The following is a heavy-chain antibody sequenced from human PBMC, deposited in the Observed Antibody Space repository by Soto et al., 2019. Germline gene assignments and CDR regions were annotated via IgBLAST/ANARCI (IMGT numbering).Heavy chain of an antibody. CDR1: GFTFSSYS. CDR3: ARAVSPYVLRYFDWSNWFDP. V-gene: IGHV3-21*01. J-gene: IGHJ5*02. CDR2: ISSSSSYI. Sequence: GSLRLSCAASGFTFSSYSMNWVRQAPGKGLEWVSSISSSSSYIYYADSVKGRFTISRDNAKNSLYLQMNSLRAEDTAVYYCARAVSPYVLRYFDWSNWFDPWGQGTLVTVSS. D-gene: IGHD3-9*01.